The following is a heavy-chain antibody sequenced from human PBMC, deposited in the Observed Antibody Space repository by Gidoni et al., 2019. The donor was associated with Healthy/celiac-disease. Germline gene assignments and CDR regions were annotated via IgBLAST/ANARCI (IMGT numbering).Heavy chain of an antibody. D-gene: IGHD1-26*01. CDR1: GFTFSSYW. V-gene: IGHV3-7*01. J-gene: IGHJ6*02. Sequence: EVQLVASGGGLVQPGGSLRLSFAASGFTFSSYWMSWVRQAPGKGLEWVANIKQDGSEKYYVDSVKGRFTISRDNAKNSLYLQMNSLRAEDTAVYYCARVRRDLGWELLTRWYGMDVWGQGTTVTVSS. CDR3: ARVRRDLGWELLTRWYGMDV. CDR2: IKQDGSEK.